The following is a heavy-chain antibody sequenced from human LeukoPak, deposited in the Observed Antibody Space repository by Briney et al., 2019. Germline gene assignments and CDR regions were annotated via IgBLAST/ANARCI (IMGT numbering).Heavy chain of an antibody. CDR2: LYYSGTT. CDR1: GGSISSSSYY. V-gene: IGHV4-39*01. CDR3: ARHQRWLQNDAFDI. D-gene: IGHD5-24*01. Sequence: SETLSLTCTVSGGSISSSSYYWGWIRQPPGKGLEWVGSLYYSGTTNYKSSLKSRVTISVDTSKNQFSLKLSSVTAADTAIYFCARHQRWLQNDAFDIWGQGTMVTVSS. J-gene: IGHJ3*02.